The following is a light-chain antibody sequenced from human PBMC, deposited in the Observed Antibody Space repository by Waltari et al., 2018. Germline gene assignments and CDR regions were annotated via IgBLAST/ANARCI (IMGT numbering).Light chain of an antibody. CDR3: SSYITTNTLEL. Sequence: QSALTQPASVSGSPGQSLTISCTGTSSDVGSHHYVPCYQQHPGKAPKLMIYDVSYRPSGVSNRFSGSKSGNTASLTISGLQAEDEADYYCSSYITTNTLELFGGGTSLTVL. J-gene: IGLJ2*01. V-gene: IGLV2-14*03. CDR1: SSDVGSHHY. CDR2: DVS.